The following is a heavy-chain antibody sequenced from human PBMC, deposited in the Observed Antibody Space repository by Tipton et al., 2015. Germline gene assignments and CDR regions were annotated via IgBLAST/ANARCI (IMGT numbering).Heavy chain of an antibody. CDR2: IYYSGNT. CDR3: ARRVAVADTADY. D-gene: IGHD6-19*01. V-gene: IGHV4-39*01. Sequence: TLSLTCTVSDGYISNDGHYWGWVRQPPGKGLEWIGSIYYSGNTYYNPSLQSRVTISLDMSKNQFSLNLSSVTAADTAVYYCARRVAVADTADYWGQGTLVTVSS. CDR1: DGYISNDGHY. J-gene: IGHJ4*02.